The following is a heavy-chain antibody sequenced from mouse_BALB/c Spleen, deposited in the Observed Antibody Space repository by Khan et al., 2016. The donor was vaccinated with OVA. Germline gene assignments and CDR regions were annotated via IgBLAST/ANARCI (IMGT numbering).Heavy chain of an antibody. V-gene: IGHV1-7*01. CDR2: INPSTGNT. D-gene: IGHD1-1*01. J-gene: IGHJ2*01. Sequence: QVQLQQSGAELAKPGASVKMSCKASGYSFTNYWILWVKQRPGQGLEWIGYINPSTGNTAYNQNFKDKATLTADKSSSTAYMQLSSLTSEDSAVYYCARRGLRGDFDYWGQGTTLTVSS. CDR3: ARRGLRGDFDY. CDR1: GYSFTNYW.